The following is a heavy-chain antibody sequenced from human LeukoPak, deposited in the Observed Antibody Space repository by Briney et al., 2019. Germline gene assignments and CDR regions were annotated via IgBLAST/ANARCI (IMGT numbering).Heavy chain of an antibody. Sequence: ASVKVSCKASGYTFTSYDINWVRQATGQGPEWMGWMNPNSGNTGYAQKFQGRVTMTRNTSISTAYMELSSLRSEDTAVYYCARAGYSSGWYAAWGQGTLVTVSS. CDR3: ARAGYSSGWYAA. D-gene: IGHD6-19*01. CDR1: GYTFTSYD. V-gene: IGHV1-8*01. CDR2: MNPNSGNT. J-gene: IGHJ5*02.